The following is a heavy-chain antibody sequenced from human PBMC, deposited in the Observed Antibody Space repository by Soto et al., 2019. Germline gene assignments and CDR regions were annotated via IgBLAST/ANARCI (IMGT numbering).Heavy chain of an antibody. V-gene: IGHV3-11*06. D-gene: IGHD3-10*01. CDR1: GFTFSDYY. Sequence: QVQLVESGGGLVKPGGSLRLSCEASGFTFSDYYMSWIRQAPGKGLDWVSYISSSSSYTNYADSVKGRFTISRDNAKNSLYLQMNSLRAEDTAVYYCAREASMVRGVGAFDIWGQGTMVTVSS. J-gene: IGHJ3*02. CDR3: AREASMVRGVGAFDI. CDR2: ISSSSSYT.